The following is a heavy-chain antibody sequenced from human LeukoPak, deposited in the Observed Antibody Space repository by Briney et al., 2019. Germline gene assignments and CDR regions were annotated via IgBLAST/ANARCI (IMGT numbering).Heavy chain of an antibody. J-gene: IGHJ5*02. D-gene: IGHD2-2*01. Sequence: PSETLSLTCAIYGGSFSGYYWSWIRQPPGKGLEWIGEINHSGSTNYNPSLKSRVTISVDTSKNQFSLKLSSVTAADTAVYCCARGHCSSTSCYRKTLWFDPWRQGTLVTVSS. CDR3: ARGHCSSTSCYRKTLWFDP. CDR1: GGSFSGYY. CDR2: INHSGST. V-gene: IGHV4-34*01.